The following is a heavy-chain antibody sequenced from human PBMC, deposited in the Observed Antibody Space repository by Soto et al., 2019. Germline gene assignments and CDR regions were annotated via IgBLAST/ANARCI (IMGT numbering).Heavy chain of an antibody. CDR1: GFTFSDYY. Sequence: GGSLRLSCAASGFTFSDYYMSWIRQAPGKGLEWVSYISSSGSTIYYADSVKGRFTISRDNAKNSLYLQMNSLRAEDTAVYYCARDPPFYDSSGYYYVYFDYWGQGTLVTVSS. J-gene: IGHJ4*02. CDR2: ISSSGSTI. V-gene: IGHV3-11*01. D-gene: IGHD3-22*01. CDR3: ARDPPFYDSSGYYYVYFDY.